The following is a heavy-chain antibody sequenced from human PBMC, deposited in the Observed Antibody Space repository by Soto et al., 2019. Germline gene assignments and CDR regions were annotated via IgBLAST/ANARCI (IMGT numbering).Heavy chain of an antibody. CDR2: INSDGSST. D-gene: IGHD3-3*01. CDR3: AREPIFGVVIPDY. J-gene: IGHJ4*02. V-gene: IGHV3-74*01. Sequence: GGSLRLSCAASGFTFSSYWMHWVRQAPGKGLVWVSRINSDGSSTSYADSVKGRFTISRDNAKNTLYLQMNSLRAEDTAVYYCAREPIFGVVIPDYWGQGTLVTVSS. CDR1: GFTFSSYW.